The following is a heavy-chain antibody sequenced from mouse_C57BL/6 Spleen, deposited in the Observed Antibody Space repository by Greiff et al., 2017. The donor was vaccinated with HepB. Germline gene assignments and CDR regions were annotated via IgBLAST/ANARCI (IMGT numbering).Heavy chain of an antibody. CDR1: GYTFTDYN. D-gene: IGHD4-1*01. CDR2: INPNNGGT. V-gene: IGHV1-18*01. CDR3: ARSSNWDPFDY. J-gene: IGHJ2*01. Sequence: EVKLVESGPELVKPGASVKIPCKASGYTFTDYNMDWVKQSHGKSLEWIGDINPNNGGTIYNQKFKGKATLTVDKSSSTAYMELRSLTSEDTAVYYCARSSNWDPFDYWGQGTTLTVSS.